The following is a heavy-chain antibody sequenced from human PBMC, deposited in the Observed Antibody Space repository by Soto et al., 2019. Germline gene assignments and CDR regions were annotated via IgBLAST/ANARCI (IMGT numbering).Heavy chain of an antibody. CDR1: GFTVSSYG. D-gene: IGHD2-8*02. CDR3: TGEVASGY. V-gene: IGHV3-30*03. J-gene: IGHJ4*02. CDR2: ISRDGRTT. Sequence: QVQLEESGGGVVQPGRSLRLSCAVSGFTVSSYGMHWVRQAPGKGLEWVAVISRDGRTTFYADSVKGRFSISKDNSRNTVFLEMNSLRDDDMAVYYCTGEVASGYWGQGTLVTVSS.